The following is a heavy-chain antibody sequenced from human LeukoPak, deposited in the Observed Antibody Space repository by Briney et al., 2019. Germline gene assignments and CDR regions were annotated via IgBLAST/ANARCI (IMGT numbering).Heavy chain of an antibody. J-gene: IGHJ6*02. D-gene: IGHD3-9*01. V-gene: IGHV3-73*01. CDR3: ARDLAAGWGMDV. CDR1: GFTFSGSA. Sequence: GGSLRLSCAASGFTFSGSAMHWVRQASGKGLEWVGRIRSKANSYATAYAASVKGRFTISRDDSKNTAYLQMNSLKTEDTAVYYCARDLAAGWGMDVWGQGTTVTVSS. CDR2: IRSKANSYAT.